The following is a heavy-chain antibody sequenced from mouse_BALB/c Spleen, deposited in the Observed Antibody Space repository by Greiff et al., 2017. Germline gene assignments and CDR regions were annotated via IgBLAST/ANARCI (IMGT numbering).Heavy chain of an antibody. CDR2: INPSNGGT. J-gene: IGHJ3*01. CDR3: TRSGGYYEGFAY. D-gene: IGHD2-3*01. CDR1: GYTFTSYY. V-gene: IGHV1S81*02. Sequence: VQLQQSGAELVKPGASVKLSCKASGYTFTSYYMYWVKQRPGQGLEWIGEINPSNGGTNFNEKFKSKATLTVDKSSSTAYMQLSSLTSEDSAVYYCTRSGGYYEGFAYWGQGTLVTVSA.